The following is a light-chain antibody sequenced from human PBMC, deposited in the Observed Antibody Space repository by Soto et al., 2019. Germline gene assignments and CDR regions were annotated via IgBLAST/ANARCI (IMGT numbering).Light chain of an antibody. Sequence: QSVLTQPPSASGTPGQRVTISCSGSSSNIENNYVYWYQHVPGTAPKLLIYRNNQRPSGVPDRFSGSKSGTSASLAISGLRSEDEADFYCAAWDDSLSVVVLGGGTKLTVL. CDR2: RNN. CDR3: AAWDDSLSVVV. CDR1: SSNIENNY. J-gene: IGLJ2*01. V-gene: IGLV1-47*01.